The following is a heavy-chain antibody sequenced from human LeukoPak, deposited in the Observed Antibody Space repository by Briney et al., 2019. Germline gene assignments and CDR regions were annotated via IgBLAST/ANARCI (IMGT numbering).Heavy chain of an antibody. J-gene: IGHJ4*02. CDR2: ISGSGGGT. CDR3: AKDPQQLVLSYFDY. V-gene: IGHV3-23*01. Sequence: GGSLRLSCAASGFTFSNYAMSWVRQAPGKGLEWVSAISGSGGGTYYADSVKGRFTISRDNSRNTLYLQMNSLRVEDTALYYCAKDPQQLVLSYFDYWGQGTLVTVSS. CDR1: GFTFSNYA. D-gene: IGHD6-13*01.